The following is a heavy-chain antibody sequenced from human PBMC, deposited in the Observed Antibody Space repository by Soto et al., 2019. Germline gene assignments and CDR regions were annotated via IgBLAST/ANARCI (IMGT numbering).Heavy chain of an antibody. D-gene: IGHD3-22*01. Sequence: GGSLRLSCAASGFTFSSYAMSWVRQAPGKGLEWVSAISGSGGSTYYADSVKGRFTISRDNSKNTLYLQMNSLRAKDTAVYYCAKDGTNYYDSSGYSRSYFDYWGQGTLVTVSS. V-gene: IGHV3-23*01. CDR2: ISGSGGST. CDR3: AKDGTNYYDSSGYSRSYFDY. CDR1: GFTFSSYA. J-gene: IGHJ4*02.